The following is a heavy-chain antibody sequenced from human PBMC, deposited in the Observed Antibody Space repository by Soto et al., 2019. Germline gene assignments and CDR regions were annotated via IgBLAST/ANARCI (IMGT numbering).Heavy chain of an antibody. CDR1: GFTFSSCA. Sequence: EVQMLESGGGLVQPGGSLRLSCAASGFTFSSCAMSWVRQAPGKGLEWVSGISGSGGSTYYADSVKGRFTISRDNSKNTLYRQMNSLRAEDPAVYYCAKDVGEMTTITRVFDYWGQGTLVTVSS. D-gene: IGHD4-4*01. CDR3: AKDVGEMTTITRVFDY. V-gene: IGHV3-23*01. CDR2: ISGSGGST. J-gene: IGHJ4*02.